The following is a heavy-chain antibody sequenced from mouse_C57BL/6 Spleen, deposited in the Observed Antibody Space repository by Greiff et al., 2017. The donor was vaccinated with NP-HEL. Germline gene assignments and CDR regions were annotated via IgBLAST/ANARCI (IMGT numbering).Heavy chain of an antibody. J-gene: IGHJ2*01. CDR2: ISYDGSN. Sequence: EVQLVESGPGLVKPSQSLSLTCSVTGYSITSGYYWNWIRQFPGNKLEWMGYISYDGSNNYNPSLKNRISITRDTSKNQFFLKLNSVTTEDTATYYCARAYSNYVFDYWGQGTTLTVSS. V-gene: IGHV3-6*01. D-gene: IGHD2-5*01. CDR1: GYSITSGYY. CDR3: ARAYSNYVFDY.